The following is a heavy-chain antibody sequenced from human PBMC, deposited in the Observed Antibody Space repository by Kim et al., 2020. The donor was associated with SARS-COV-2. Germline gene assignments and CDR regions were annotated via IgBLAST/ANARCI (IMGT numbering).Heavy chain of an antibody. Sequence: SETLSPTCTVSGGSISSSSYYWGWIRQPPGKGLEWIGSIYYSGSTYYNPSLKSRVTISVDTSKNQFSLKLSSVTAADTAVYYCARGSVAVAGTLYYYYYYGMDVWGQGTTVTVSS. V-gene: IGHV4-39*01. CDR3: ARGSVAVAGTLYYYYYYGMDV. J-gene: IGHJ6*02. CDR1: GGSISSSSYY. CDR2: IYYSGST. D-gene: IGHD6-19*01.